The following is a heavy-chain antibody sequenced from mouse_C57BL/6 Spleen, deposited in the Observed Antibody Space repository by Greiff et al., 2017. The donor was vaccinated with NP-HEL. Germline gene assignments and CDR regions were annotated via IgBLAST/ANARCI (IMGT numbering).Heavy chain of an antibody. CDR3: VDSYDYAMDY. D-gene: IGHD1-1*01. V-gene: IGHV1-81*01. CDR2: IYPRSGNT. Sequence: QVTLKESGAELARPGASVKLSCKASGYTFTSYGISWVKQRTGQGLEWIGEIYPRSGNTYYNEKFKGKATLTADESSSTAYMELRSLTSEDSAVYFCVDSYDYAMDYWGQGTSVTVSS. J-gene: IGHJ4*01. CDR1: GYTFTSYG.